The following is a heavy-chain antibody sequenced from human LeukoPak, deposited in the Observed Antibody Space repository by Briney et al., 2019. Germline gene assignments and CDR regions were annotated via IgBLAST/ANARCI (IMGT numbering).Heavy chain of an antibody. CDR1: GFTFDDYA. D-gene: IGHD6-19*01. V-gene: IGHV3-9*01. CDR2: ISWNSGSI. CDR3: AKDMGQQWLVFDY. Sequence: AGGSLRLSCAASGFTFDDYAMHWVRQAPGKGLEWVSGISWNSGSIGYADSVKGRFTISRDNAKNSLYLQMNSLRAEDTALYYCAKDMGQQWLVFDYWGQGTLVTVSS. J-gene: IGHJ4*02.